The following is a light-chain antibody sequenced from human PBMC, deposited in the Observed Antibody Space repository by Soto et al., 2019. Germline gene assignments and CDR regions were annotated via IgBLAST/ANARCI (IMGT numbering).Light chain of an antibody. V-gene: IGLV2-14*01. CDR1: SSDVGTYNY. Sequence: QSALTQPASVSGSPGQSITISCTGTSSDVGTYNYVSWYQHRPGKAPKLMIYDVSYRPSGVSNRFSGSKSANTASLTISGLQAEDEADYYCSLYTTSNTQVFSGGTKLTVL. CDR2: DVS. J-gene: IGLJ3*02. CDR3: SLYTTSNTQV.